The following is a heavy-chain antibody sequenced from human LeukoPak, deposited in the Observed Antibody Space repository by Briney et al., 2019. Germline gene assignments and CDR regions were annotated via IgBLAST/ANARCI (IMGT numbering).Heavy chain of an antibody. CDR3: AREDDSSGYHAFDI. CDR2: IWYDGSNK. CDR1: GFTFSSYG. D-gene: IGHD3-22*01. Sequence: GGSLRLSCAASGFTFSSYGMHWVRQAPGKGLEWVAVIWYDGSNKYYADSVKGRFTISRDNSKNTLYLQMNSLRAEDTAVYYCAREDDSSGYHAFDIRGHGTMVTVSS. J-gene: IGHJ3*02. V-gene: IGHV3-33*01.